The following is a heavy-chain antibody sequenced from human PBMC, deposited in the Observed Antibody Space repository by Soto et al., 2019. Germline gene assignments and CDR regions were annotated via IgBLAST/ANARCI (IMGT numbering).Heavy chain of an antibody. J-gene: IGHJ4*02. V-gene: IGHV3-21*06. D-gene: IGHD3-22*01. CDR1: GFTFSDYS. CDR3: AREYYYESNGWLRPFDY. CDR2: SRRSSTLL. Sequence: LRLSCAASGFTFSDYSMNWVRQAPGKGLEWVLSSRRSSTLLYYADSVKGRFTISRDTAKNSLYLQMNSLRAEDTAVYYCAREYYYESNGWLRPFDYWGQGTLVTVSS.